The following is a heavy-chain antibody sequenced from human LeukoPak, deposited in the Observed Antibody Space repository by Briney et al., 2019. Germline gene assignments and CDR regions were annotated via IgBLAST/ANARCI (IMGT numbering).Heavy chain of an antibody. Sequence: ASVKVSCKVSGYTLTELSMHWVRQAPGKGREGRGGFDPEDGETISAQKFQGRVAMTEDTSTDTAYMELSRLRCEDTAVYSCARGGETLFDRWGKGTLVTVSS. D-gene: IGHD3-16*01. CDR1: GYTLTELS. CDR3: ARGGETLFDR. V-gene: IGHV1-24*01. J-gene: IGHJ5*02. CDR2: FDPEDGET.